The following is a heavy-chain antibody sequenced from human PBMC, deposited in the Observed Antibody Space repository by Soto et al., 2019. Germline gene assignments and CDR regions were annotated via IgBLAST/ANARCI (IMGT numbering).Heavy chain of an antibody. CDR2: IYHGGST. D-gene: IGHD3-22*01. V-gene: IGHV4-38-2*01. J-gene: IGHJ5*02. CDR1: GYSIISGYY. CDR3: ARVGPWVPYYYDSSPYTFENWFDP. Sequence: PSETLSLTCAVSGYSIISGYYCCCLRQPPGKGPLWIVIIYHGGSTYYNPSLNSRVTLSIDMTNNHVSLILNSVTAADTAVYYCARVGPWVPYYYDSSPYTFENWFDPWGQGTLVTVSS.